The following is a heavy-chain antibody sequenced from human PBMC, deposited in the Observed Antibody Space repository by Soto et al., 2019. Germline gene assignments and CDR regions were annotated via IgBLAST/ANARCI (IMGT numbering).Heavy chain of an antibody. V-gene: IGHV4-39*02. D-gene: IGHD5-12*01. CDR1: GGSISSSSYY. CDR2: IYYSGST. CDR3: ARDLGLGGYDLIWLYYFDY. J-gene: IGHJ4*02. Sequence: SETLSLTCTVSGGSISSSSYYWGWIRQPPGKGLEWIGSIYYSGSTYYNPSLKSRVTISVDTSKNQFSLKLSSVTAADTAVYYCARDLGLGGYDLIWLYYFDYWGQGTLVTVSS.